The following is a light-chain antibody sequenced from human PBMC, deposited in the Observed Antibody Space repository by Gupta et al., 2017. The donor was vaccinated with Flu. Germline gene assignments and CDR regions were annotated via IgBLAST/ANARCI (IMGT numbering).Light chain of an antibody. Sequence: VLTQSPAVLSVSPGQSATLSCRASQGVGDNLAWYQEKPGQAPRLLIYGASTRATGIPARFSGSGYGKDFTLTINSRQSDDFAIYYCQQYEDWPPWTFGQGTRIEIK. CDR1: QGVGDN. V-gene: IGKV3-15*01. CDR3: QQYEDWPPWT. J-gene: IGKJ1*01. CDR2: GAS.